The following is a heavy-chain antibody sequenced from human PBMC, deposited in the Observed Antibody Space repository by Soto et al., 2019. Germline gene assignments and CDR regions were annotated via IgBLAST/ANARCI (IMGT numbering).Heavy chain of an antibody. D-gene: IGHD3-9*01. J-gene: IGHJ6*02. CDR3: AAQGTYYDILTGHRDYYYGMDV. CDR1: GFTCTSSA. Sequence: SVKVSCKASGFTCTSSAVQWVRQARGQRLEWIGWIVVGSGNTNYAQKFQERVTITRDMSTSTAYMELSSLRSEDTAVYYCAAQGTYYDILTGHRDYYYGMDVWGQGTTVTVSS. V-gene: IGHV1-58*01. CDR2: IVVGSGNT.